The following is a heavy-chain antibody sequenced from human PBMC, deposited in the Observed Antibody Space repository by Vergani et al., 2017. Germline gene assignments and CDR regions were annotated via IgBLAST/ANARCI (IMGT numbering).Heavy chain of an antibody. CDR2: INRGSTT. CDR3: AKEGRSGITPFVAD. V-gene: IGHV3-66*01. D-gene: IGHD1-14*01. Sequence: EVQLVESGGTLVRPGGSLRLSCAASGFIFKDIWMTWVRQAPGKGLEWVSAINRGSTTYYADSVKGRFTISRDNSKNTVFLQMNSLRAEDTAVYYCAKEGRSGITPFVADWGQGTLVTVSS. J-gene: IGHJ4*02. CDR1: GFIFKDIW.